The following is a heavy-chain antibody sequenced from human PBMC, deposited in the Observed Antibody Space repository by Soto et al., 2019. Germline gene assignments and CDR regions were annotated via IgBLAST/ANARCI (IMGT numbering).Heavy chain of an antibody. V-gene: IGHV3-33*01. J-gene: IGHJ4*02. CDR3: VRAQGAAAHVSFEN. D-gene: IGHD6-25*01. Sequence: QVQLGESGGGVVQPGRSLRLSCAASGFTFSRYGMHWVRQAPGKGLEWVAGIWYRGSSQYYGDSVEGRFTISRDNSKSTLFLQMNSLRAEDTAVDYCVRAQGAAAHVSFENWGQGTLVTVSS. CDR1: GFTFSRYG. CDR2: IWYRGSSQ.